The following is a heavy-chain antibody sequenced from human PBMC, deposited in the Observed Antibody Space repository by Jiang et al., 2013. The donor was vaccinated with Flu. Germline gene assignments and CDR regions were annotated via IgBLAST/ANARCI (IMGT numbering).Heavy chain of an antibody. Sequence: VLLKPSETLSLTCTVSGGAISSTSYYWGWIRQSPGKGLEGIGSMYYSGNTFYNPSLKSRATISVDTSKNQFSLKLSSVTAADTAVYYCARHVPYPSVAVAGLDCWGQGTLVTVSS. V-gene: IGHV4-39*01. J-gene: IGHJ4*02. CDR3: ARHVPYPSVAVAGLDC. D-gene: IGHD6-19*01. CDR2: MYYSGNT. CDR1: GGAISSTSYY.